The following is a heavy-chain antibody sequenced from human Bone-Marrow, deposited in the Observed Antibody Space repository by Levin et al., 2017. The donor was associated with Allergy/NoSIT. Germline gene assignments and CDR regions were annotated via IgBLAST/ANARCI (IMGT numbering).Heavy chain of an antibody. J-gene: IGHJ6*02. CDR2: ISAYNGNT. CDR3: ARAPSGSYSLYYYYGMDV. D-gene: IGHD1-26*01. V-gene: IGHV1-18*01. Sequence: VASVKVSCKASGYTFTSYGISWVRQAPGQGLEWMGWISAYNGNTNYAQKLQGRVTMTTDTSTSTAYMELRSLRSDDTAVYYCARAPSGSYSLYYYYGMDVWGQGTTVTVSS. CDR1: GYTFTSYG.